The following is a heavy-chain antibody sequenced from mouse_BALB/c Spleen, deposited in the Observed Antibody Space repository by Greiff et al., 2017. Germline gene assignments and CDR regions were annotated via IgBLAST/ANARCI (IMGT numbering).Heavy chain of an antibody. CDR1: GYTFTSYW. CDR3: ARFPRYDGVLY. V-gene: IGHV1S81*02. J-gene: IGHJ2*01. Sequence: QVHVKQPGAELVKPGASVKLSCKASGYTFTSYWMHWVKQRPGQGLEWIGEINPSNGRTNYNEKFKSKATLTVDKSSSTAYMQLSSLTSEDSAVYYCARFPRYDGVLYWGQGTTLTVSS. CDR2: INPSNGRT. D-gene: IGHD2-12*01.